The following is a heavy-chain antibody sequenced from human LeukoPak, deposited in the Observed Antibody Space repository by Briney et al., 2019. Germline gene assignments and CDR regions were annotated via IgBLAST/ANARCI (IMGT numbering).Heavy chain of an antibody. CDR3: ATPSSDYGDYPSNY. Sequence: GGSLRLSCAASGFTFKNYVMTCVCQAPGKGLEWVSTISNSGANTYYADSVKGRFTISRDNSKNTLYLQMNSLRAEDTAVYYCATPSSDYGDYPSNYWGQGTLVTVSS. J-gene: IGHJ4*02. D-gene: IGHD4-17*01. CDR2: ISNSGANT. CDR1: GFTFKNYV. V-gene: IGHV3-23*01.